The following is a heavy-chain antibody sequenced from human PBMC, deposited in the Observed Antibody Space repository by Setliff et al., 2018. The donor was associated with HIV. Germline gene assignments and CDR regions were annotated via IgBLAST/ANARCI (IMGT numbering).Heavy chain of an antibody. Sequence: PAETLSLTCNVSGGSVNNYYWSWIRQAPGKGLEWIGYIYPNGSPDYPSGDIVYNPSFRSRVPLSLDPSKNQFSLKLTSVTAADAAVYSCTGDYNSGSYRFDYWGQGTPVTVSS. J-gene: IGHJ4*02. V-gene: IGHV4-4*08. CDR2: IYPNGSP. CDR3: TGDYNSGSYRFDY. D-gene: IGHD3-10*01. CDR1: GGSVNNYY.